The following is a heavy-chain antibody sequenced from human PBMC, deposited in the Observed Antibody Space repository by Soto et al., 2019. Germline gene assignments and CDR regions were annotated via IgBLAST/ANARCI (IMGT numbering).Heavy chain of an antibody. Sequence: QAQLVQSGTEVRKPGSSVKVSCKASGGTFDSNAISWVRLAPGQGREWMGVIIPIFGTINNAQKFQDRVTITADESANIVYMELSSLRAEDTAIYYCAREGLTFGPGAVGGAFDIWGQGTLVTVSS. J-gene: IGHJ3*02. CDR3: AREGLTFGPGAVGGAFDI. CDR2: IIPIFGTI. D-gene: IGHD2-2*01. V-gene: IGHV1-69*12. CDR1: GGTFDSNA.